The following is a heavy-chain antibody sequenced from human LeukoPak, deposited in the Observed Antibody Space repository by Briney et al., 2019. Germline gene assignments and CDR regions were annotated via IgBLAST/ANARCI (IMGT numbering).Heavy chain of an antibody. Sequence: GGSLRLSCAASGFTFSNAWMSWVRQAPGKGLEWVGRIKSKTDGGTTDYAAPVKGRFTISRDDSKNTLYLQMNSLKTEDTAVYYCTTDFWSGYYKYALDIWGQGTMVTVSS. CDR1: GFTFSNAW. D-gene: IGHD3-3*01. V-gene: IGHV3-15*01. J-gene: IGHJ3*02. CDR2: IKSKTDGGTT. CDR3: TTDFWSGYYKYALDI.